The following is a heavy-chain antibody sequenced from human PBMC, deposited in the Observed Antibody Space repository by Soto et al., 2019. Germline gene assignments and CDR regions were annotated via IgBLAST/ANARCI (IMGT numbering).Heavy chain of an antibody. Sequence: GGSLRLSCAASGFTFSNYWMHWVRQVPGEGLVWVSSINNDGSRTWYADSVRGRIAMSRDNARNLVYLQMNSLRAEDTALYYCARVGYCSSTSCYWHYYFDYWGQGALVTVSS. D-gene: IGHD2-2*01. J-gene: IGHJ4*02. V-gene: IGHV3-74*01. CDR2: INNDGSRT. CDR3: ARVGYCSSTSCYWHYYFDY. CDR1: GFTFSNYW.